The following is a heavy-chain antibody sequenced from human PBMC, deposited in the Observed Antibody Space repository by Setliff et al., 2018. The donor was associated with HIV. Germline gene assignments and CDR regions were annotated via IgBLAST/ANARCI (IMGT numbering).Heavy chain of an antibody. Sequence: SETLSLTCTVSGGSMSSYYWSWIRQPPGKGLEWIGYIYYSGSTNFNPSLESRLAMSVDMSKNHFSLKLRSVTAADTAVYYCARHGHFYDSSSSDAFDIWGHGTMVTVS. V-gene: IGHV4-59*08. CDR2: IYYSGST. D-gene: IGHD3-22*01. J-gene: IGHJ3*02. CDR1: GGSMSSYY. CDR3: ARHGHFYDSSSSDAFDI.